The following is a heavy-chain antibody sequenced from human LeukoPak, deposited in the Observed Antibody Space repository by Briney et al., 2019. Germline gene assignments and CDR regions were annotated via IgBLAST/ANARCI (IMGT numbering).Heavy chain of an antibody. D-gene: IGHD3-22*01. Sequence: PGGSLRLSCAASGFAFSDYSMNWVRQAPGKGLEWVPYISSSSSTIYYADSVRGRFTISRDNSKNTLYLQMNSLRAEDTAVYYCASHYDSSGYVDAFDIWGQGTMVTVSS. CDR2: ISSSSSTI. CDR3: ASHYDSSGYVDAFDI. J-gene: IGHJ3*02. CDR1: GFAFSDYS. V-gene: IGHV3-48*01.